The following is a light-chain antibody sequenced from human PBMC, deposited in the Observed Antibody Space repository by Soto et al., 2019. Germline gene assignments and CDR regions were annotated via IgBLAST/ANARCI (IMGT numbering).Light chain of an antibody. CDR3: CSYTTSSTYV. V-gene: IGLV2-14*03. Sequence: QSALTQPASVSGSPGQSIAISCTGTSSDVGGYNYVSWYQQHPGTAPKLMIYDVSHRPSGVSKRFSGSNSGNTASLTISGLQAEDEAYYYSCSYTTSSTYVFGTGTKLTVL. CDR2: DVS. CDR1: SSDVGGYNY. J-gene: IGLJ1*01.